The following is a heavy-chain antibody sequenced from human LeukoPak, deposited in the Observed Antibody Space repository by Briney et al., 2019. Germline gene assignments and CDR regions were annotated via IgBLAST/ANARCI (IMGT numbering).Heavy chain of an antibody. D-gene: IGHD3-22*01. CDR1: GFTFDDYA. CDR2: ISWNSGSI. CDR3: AKEYYDSSSFDY. V-gene: IGHV3-9*01. J-gene: IGHJ4*02. Sequence: GGSLRLSCAASGFTFDDYAMHWVRQAPGKGLEWVSGISWNSGSIGYADSVKGRFTISRDNAKNSLYLQMNSLRAEDTALYYCAKEYYDSSSFDYWGQGTLVTVSS.